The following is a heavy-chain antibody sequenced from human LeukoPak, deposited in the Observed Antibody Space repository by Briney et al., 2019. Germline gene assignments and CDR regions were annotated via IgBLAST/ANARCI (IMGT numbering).Heavy chain of an antibody. D-gene: IGHD2-2*01. CDR3: ARGTVVVPAARDYYYYGMDV. CDR2: IYHSGST. V-gene: IGHV4-4*02. CDR1: GGSISSSNW. Sequence: SGTLSLTCAVSGGSISSSNWWSWVRQPPGKGPEWIGEIYHSGSTNYNPSLKSRVTISVDKSKNQFSLKLSSVTAADTAVYYCARGTVVVPAARDYYYYGMDVWGKGTTVTVPS. J-gene: IGHJ6*04.